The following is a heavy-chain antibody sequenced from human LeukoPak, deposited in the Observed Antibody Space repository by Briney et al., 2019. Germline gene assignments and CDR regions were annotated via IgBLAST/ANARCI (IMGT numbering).Heavy chain of an antibody. D-gene: IGHD3-3*01. CDR1: GYTFTSFG. V-gene: IGHV1-18*01. CDR3: ARERSGSPPDY. CDR2: ISAYNGNT. J-gene: IGHJ4*02. Sequence: ASVKVSCKASGYTFTSFGISWVRQAPGQGLEWMGWISAYNGNTDYAQKFQGRVTMTKDTSTSTVYMELRSLRSDDTAVYYCARERSGSPPDYWGQGTLVTVSS.